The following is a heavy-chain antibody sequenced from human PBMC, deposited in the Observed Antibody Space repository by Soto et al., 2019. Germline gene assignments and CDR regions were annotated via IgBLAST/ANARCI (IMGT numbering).Heavy chain of an antibody. Sequence: QLQLQESGSGLVKPSQTLSLTCAVSGGSISSGGHSWSWIRQPPGKGLEWIGYIYHSGSTYYNPSLKSRVTISVDRSKNQFSLKLSSVTAADTAVYYCARERYDYVWGSYRYWHYFDYWGQGTLVTVSS. V-gene: IGHV4-30-2*01. J-gene: IGHJ4*02. CDR2: IYHSGST. D-gene: IGHD3-16*02. CDR1: GGSISSGGHS. CDR3: ARERYDYVWGSYRYWHYFDY.